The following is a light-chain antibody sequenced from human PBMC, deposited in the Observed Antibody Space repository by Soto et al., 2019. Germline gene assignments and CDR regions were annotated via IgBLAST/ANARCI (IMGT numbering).Light chain of an antibody. Sequence: DIQMTQSPSSLSASVGDRVTITCPASQDISNYLNWYQQKPGKAPKLLIYDASNLETGVPSRFSGSGSGTDVTFTISSLQPEDIATYYCQQYENLMYTWGQGTKLEIK. CDR3: QQYENLMYT. CDR1: QDISNY. J-gene: IGKJ2*01. CDR2: DAS. V-gene: IGKV1-33*01.